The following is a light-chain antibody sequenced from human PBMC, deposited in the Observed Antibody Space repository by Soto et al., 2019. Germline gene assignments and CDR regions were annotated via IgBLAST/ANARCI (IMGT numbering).Light chain of an antibody. V-gene: IGKV1-5*03. Sequence: IQMTQSPSTLPASLGDRVTITCRASQSISNWLALYQQKPGKAPKLLIYKASTLKSGVPSRFSGSGSGTEFTLTISSLQPDDFATYYCQHYNSYSEAFGQGTKVDIK. J-gene: IGKJ1*01. CDR2: KAS. CDR1: QSISNW. CDR3: QHYNSYSEA.